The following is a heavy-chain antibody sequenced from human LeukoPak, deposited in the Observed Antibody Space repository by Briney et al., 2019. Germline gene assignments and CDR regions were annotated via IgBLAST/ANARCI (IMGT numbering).Heavy chain of an antibody. J-gene: IGHJ4*02. CDR1: GYSISSSYY. D-gene: IGHD3-22*01. V-gene: IGHV4-38-2*01. Sequence: SETLSLTCGVSGYSISSSYYWGWIRQPPGKGLEWIGSIYYSGSTYYNPSLKSRVTISVDTSKNQFSLKLSSVTAADTAVHYCARLAYYDSSGYPFDYWGQGTLVTVSS. CDR2: IYYSGST. CDR3: ARLAYYDSSGYPFDY.